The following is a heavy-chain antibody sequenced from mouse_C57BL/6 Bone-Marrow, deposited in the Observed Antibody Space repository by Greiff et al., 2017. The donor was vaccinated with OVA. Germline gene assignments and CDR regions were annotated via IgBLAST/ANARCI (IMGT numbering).Heavy chain of an antibody. CDR3: AREGLYYGPYAMDY. CDR1: GYTFTSYW. J-gene: IGHJ4*01. Sequence: VKLQQPGAELVKPGASVKMSCKASGYTFTSYWITWVKQRPGQGLEWIGDIYPGSGSTNYNEKFKSKATLTVDTSSSTAYMQLSSLTSEDSAVYYCAREGLYYGPYAMDYWGQGTSVTVSS. V-gene: IGHV1-55*01. D-gene: IGHD1-2*01. CDR2: IYPGSGST.